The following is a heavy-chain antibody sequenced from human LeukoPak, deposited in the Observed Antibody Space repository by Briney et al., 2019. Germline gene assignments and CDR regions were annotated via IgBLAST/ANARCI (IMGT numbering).Heavy chain of an antibody. CDR3: VRDSGGPDY. J-gene: IGHJ4*02. CDR1: GFTFSNHW. D-gene: IGHD2-15*01. V-gene: IGHV3-74*01. Sequence: GGSLRLSCAASGFTFSNHWMHWVRQAPGKGRVWVSDISNDGSSSSYADSVKGRFTISRDNAKNTLYLQMSSLRVEDTAMYYCVRDSGGPDYWGQGTLVTVSS. CDR2: ISNDGSSS.